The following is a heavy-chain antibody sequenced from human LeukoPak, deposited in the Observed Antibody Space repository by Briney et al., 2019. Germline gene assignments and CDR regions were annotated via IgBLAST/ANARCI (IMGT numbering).Heavy chain of an antibody. J-gene: IGHJ2*01. V-gene: IGHV4-59*01. Sequence: SETLSLTCTVSGDSISSYYWNWIRQPPGKGLEWIGYGHYSGSTNYNPSLNSRVTFSVDTSKNQFSLKLSSVTAADTAVYYCARKYGGPRRYFDLWGRGTLVTVSS. CDR1: GDSISSYY. CDR2: GHYSGST. D-gene: IGHD4-17*01. CDR3: ARKYGGPRRYFDL.